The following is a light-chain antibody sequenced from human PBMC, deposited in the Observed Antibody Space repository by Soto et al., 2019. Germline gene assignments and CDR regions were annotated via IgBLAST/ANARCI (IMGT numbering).Light chain of an antibody. CDR3: CSYAGSSTFSWV. CDR2: EVN. Sequence: QSALTQPASVSGSPGQSITISCTGTSSDVGSYNLVSWYQQHPGKAPKLMIYEVNKRPSGVSIRFSGSKSGNTASLTISGLQAEDEADYYCCSYAGSSTFSWVFGTGTKVTVL. V-gene: IGLV2-23*02. CDR1: SSDVGSYNL. J-gene: IGLJ1*01.